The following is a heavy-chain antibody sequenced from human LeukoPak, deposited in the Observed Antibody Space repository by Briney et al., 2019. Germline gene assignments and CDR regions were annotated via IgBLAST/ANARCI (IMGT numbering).Heavy chain of an antibody. J-gene: IGHJ4*02. CDR1: GYTXTSYG. CDR3: AREAPEYCSGGSCYFGY. D-gene: IGHD2-15*01. Sequence: ASVKVSCKASGYTXTSYGISGVRQAPGQGLEWMGWTSSYNGNTNYAQKLQGRVTMTTDTSTSTAYMELRSLRSDDTAVYYCAREAPEYCSGGSCYFGYWGQGTLVTVSS. V-gene: IGHV1-18*01. CDR2: TSSYNGNT.